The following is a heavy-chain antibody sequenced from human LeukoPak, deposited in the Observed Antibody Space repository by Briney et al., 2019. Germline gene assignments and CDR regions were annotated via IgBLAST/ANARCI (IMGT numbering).Heavy chain of an antibody. V-gene: IGHV3-23*01. CDR3: AKLGTTMVRGVPPYYFDY. CDR2: ISGSGGST. CDR1: GFTFSSYA. Sequence: GGSLRLSCAASGFTFSSYAMSWVRQAPGKGLEWVSAISGSGGSTYYADSVKGRFTISRDNSKNTLYLQMNSLRAEDTAVYYCAKLGTTMVRGVPPYYFDYWGQGNLVTVSS. D-gene: IGHD3-10*01. J-gene: IGHJ4*02.